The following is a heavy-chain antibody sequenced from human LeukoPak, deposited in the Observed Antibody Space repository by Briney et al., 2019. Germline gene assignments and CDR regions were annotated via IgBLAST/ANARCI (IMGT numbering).Heavy chain of an antibody. J-gene: IGHJ4*02. D-gene: IGHD6-13*01. Sequence: PGGSLRLSCVASAFTFSNYGMHWVRQAPGKGLEWVAVISYDGSNKYYADSVKGRFTITRDNSKNTLFLQMNSLRAEDTSVYYCAKEITGYSSSWTFFDYWGQGTLVTVSS. CDR3: AKEITGYSSSWTFFDY. CDR2: ISYDGSNK. V-gene: IGHV3-30*18. CDR1: AFTFSNYG.